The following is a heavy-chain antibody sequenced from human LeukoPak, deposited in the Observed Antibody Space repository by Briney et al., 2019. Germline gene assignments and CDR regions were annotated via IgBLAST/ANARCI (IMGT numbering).Heavy chain of an antibody. CDR2: INWDGGST. CDR3: ARVDTVMAYYFDL. CDR1: GFTFAHFD. J-gene: IGHJ4*02. V-gene: IGHV3-20*04. D-gene: IGHD5-18*01. Sequence: GGSLRLSCAASGFTFAHFDVSWVRQAPGKGLEWVSGINWDGGSTGYADSVMGRFTISRHNSRNTLYLQMNSLRAEDTAVYYCARVDTVMAYYFDLWGQGTLVTVSS.